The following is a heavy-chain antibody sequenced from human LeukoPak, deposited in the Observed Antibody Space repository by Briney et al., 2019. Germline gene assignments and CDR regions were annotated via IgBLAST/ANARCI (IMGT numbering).Heavy chain of an antibody. D-gene: IGHD6-13*01. J-gene: IGHJ4*02. Sequence: ASVKVSCKASGYTFTGYYMHWVRQAPGQGLEWMGWINPNSGGTNYAQKFQGRVTMTRDTSISTAYMELSRLRSDDTVVYYCARQARWSGSWYFFDYWGQGTLVTVSS. V-gene: IGHV1-2*02. CDR2: INPNSGGT. CDR1: GYTFTGYY. CDR3: ARQARWSGSWYFFDY.